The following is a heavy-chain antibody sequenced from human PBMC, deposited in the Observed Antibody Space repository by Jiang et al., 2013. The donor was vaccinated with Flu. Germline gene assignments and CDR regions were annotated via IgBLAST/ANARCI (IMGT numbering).Heavy chain of an antibody. Sequence: QTLSLTCAISGDSVSSNSAAWNWIRQSPSRGLEWLGRTYYRSKWYNDYAVSVKSRITINPDTSKNQFSLQLNSVTPEDTAVYYCARGDTLPEVGTTNWFDPWGQGTLVTVSS. CDR2: TYYRSKWYN. V-gene: IGHV6-1*01. CDR3: ARGDTLPEVGTTNWFDP. CDR1: GDSVSSNSAA. D-gene: IGHD1-7*01. J-gene: IGHJ5*02.